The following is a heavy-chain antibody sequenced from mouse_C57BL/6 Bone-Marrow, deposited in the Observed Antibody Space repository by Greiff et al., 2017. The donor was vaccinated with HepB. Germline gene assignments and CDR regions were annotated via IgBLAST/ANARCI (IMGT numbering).Heavy chain of an antibody. CDR3: AREGPTSIDY. D-gene: IGHD2-10*01. V-gene: IGHV1-76*01. J-gene: IGHJ2*01. Sequence: QVQLQQSGAELVRPGASVKLSCKASGYTFTDYYINWVKQRPGQGLEWIARIYPGSGNTYYNEKFKGKATLTAEKSSSTAYMQLSSLTSEDSAVYFCAREGPTSIDYWGQGTTLTVSS. CDR1: GYTFTDYY. CDR2: IYPGSGNT.